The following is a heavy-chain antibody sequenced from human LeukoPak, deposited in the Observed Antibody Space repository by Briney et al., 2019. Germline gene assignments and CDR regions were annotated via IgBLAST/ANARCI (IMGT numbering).Heavy chain of an antibody. V-gene: IGHV4-34*01. D-gene: IGHD1-26*01. Sequence: PSETLSLTCAVYGGSFSGYYWSWIRQPPGKGLEWIGEINHSGSTNSNPSLKSRVTISIDTSKNQFSLKLSSVTAADTAVYHCARRWELLSNFYMDVWGKGTTVTISS. CDR1: GGSFSGYY. CDR3: ARRWELLSNFYMDV. CDR2: INHSGST. J-gene: IGHJ6*03.